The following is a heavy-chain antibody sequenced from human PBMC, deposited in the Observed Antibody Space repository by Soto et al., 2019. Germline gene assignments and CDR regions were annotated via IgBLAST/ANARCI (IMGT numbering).Heavy chain of an antibody. J-gene: IGHJ3*02. Sequence: QVQLQESGPGLVKPSETPSLTCTVSGGSISSFYWSWIRQPPGKGLEWIGYISYSGSTNYNPSLKSRVTITLDTSTNQLSLRLNSVTAADTAVYYCARHQIDVVVVPADGDAFDIWGQGTMVTVSS. CDR1: GGSISSFY. CDR2: ISYSGST. CDR3: ARHQIDVVVVPADGDAFDI. V-gene: IGHV4-59*08. D-gene: IGHD2-2*01.